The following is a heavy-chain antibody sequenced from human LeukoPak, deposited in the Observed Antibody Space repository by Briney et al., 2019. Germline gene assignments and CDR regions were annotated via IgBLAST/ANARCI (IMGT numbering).Heavy chain of an antibody. CDR2: IRYDGSSE. CDR1: GFTFSSYG. J-gene: IGHJ3*02. D-gene: IGHD1-7*01. V-gene: IGHV3-33*01. Sequence: GGSLRLSRAASGFTFSSYGMHWVRQAPGKGLEWVAGIRYDGSSEYYADSVKGRFTISRDNSKNTLYLQMSSLRAEDTAVYYCARDDWDYGVHAFDIWGQGTMVTVSS. CDR3: ARDDWDYGVHAFDI.